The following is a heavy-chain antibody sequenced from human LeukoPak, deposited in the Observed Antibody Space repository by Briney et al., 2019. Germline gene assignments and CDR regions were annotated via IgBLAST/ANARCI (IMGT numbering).Heavy chain of an antibody. CDR3: ARRVKGFSSTSWHTGRDY. V-gene: IGHV4-39*07. CDR1: GGSISSSSYY. CDR2: IYYSGST. J-gene: IGHJ4*02. Sequence: SETLSLTCTVSGGSISSSSYYWGWIRQPPGKGLEWIGSIYYSGSTYYNPSLKSRVTISVDTSKNQFSLKLSSVTAADTAVYYCARRVKGFSSTSWHTGRDYWGQGTLVTVSS. D-gene: IGHD2-2*02.